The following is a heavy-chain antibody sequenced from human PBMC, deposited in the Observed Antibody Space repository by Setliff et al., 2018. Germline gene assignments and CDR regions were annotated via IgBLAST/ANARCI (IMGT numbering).Heavy chain of an antibody. Sequence: ASVKVSCKASGYTFTNYGVTWVRQAPGQGLEWMGWIGAYNGSTSYAQKFQGRVTMTRDTSTSTVYMELSSLRSEDTAVYYCARVGRMTTVAPHDAFDIWGQGTMVTVSS. CDR2: IGAYNGST. D-gene: IGHD4-17*01. CDR3: ARVGRMTTVAPHDAFDI. J-gene: IGHJ3*02. V-gene: IGHV1-18*01. CDR1: GYTFTNYG.